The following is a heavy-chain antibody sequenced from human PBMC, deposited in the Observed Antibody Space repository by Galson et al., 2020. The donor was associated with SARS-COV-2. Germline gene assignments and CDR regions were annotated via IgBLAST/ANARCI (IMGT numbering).Heavy chain of an antibody. CDR1: GFTFSRYY. D-gene: IGHD3-22*01. CDR3: AGSRDSSSVDRYGLDV. Sequence: TGGSLRLSCAASGFTFSRYYMNWVRQAPGKGLEWVSYIDSISGYIYYTDSVKGRFTISRDNAKNSLFLQMNSLRAEDTAIYYCAGSRDSSSVDRYGLDVWGQGTTVTVS. V-gene: IGHV3-21*01. J-gene: IGHJ6*02. CDR2: IDSISGYI.